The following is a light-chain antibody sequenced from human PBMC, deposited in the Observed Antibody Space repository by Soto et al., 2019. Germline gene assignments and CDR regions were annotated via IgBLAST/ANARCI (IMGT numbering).Light chain of an antibody. CDR2: GAS. Sequence: EIVMTQSPATLSVSPGERATLSCRASQSVSSNLAWYQQKPGQAPRLLIYGASTRATGIPARFSGSGSDTEFTLTISSLQSEDVAVYYCQQYNNWPPLTFGGGTKVEI. J-gene: IGKJ4*01. CDR3: QQYNNWPPLT. CDR1: QSVSSN. V-gene: IGKV3-15*01.